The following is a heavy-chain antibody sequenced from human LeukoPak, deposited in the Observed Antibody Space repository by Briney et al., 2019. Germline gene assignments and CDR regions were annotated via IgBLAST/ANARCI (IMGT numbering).Heavy chain of an antibody. CDR2: FDPEDGET. J-gene: IGHJ6*02. V-gene: IGHV1-24*01. CDR3: ATAPCTSCYKGSYYYYYGMDV. D-gene: IGHD2-2*02. CDR1: GYTLTELS. Sequence: ASVKVSCKVSGYTLTELSMHWARQAPGKGLEWMGGFDPEDGETIYAQKFQGRVTMTEDTSTDTAYMELSSLRSEDTAVYYCATAPCTSCYKGSYYYYYGMDVWGQGTTVTVSS.